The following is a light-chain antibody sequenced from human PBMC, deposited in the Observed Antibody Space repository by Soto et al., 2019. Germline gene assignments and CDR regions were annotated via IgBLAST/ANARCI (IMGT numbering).Light chain of an antibody. V-gene: IGKV1-5*03. CDR2: KAS. CDR1: QSISSW. Sequence: DIQMTRSPSTLSASVGDRVTITCRASQSISSWLACYQQKPGKAPKLLIYKASSLESGVPSRFSGSGSGTEFTLTISSLQPDDFATYDGQQYNSYSPWTFGQGTKVEIK. J-gene: IGKJ1*01. CDR3: QQYNSYSPWT.